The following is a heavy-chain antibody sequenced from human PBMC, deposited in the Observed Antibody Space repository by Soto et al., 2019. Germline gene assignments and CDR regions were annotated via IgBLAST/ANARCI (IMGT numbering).Heavy chain of an antibody. CDR1: GGTFSSYA. CDR3: ARVNYDFWSGYSLYYYYGMDV. J-gene: IGHJ6*02. V-gene: IGHV1-69*13. D-gene: IGHD3-3*01. Sequence: GASVKVSCKASGGTFSSYAISWVRQAPGQGLEWMGGIIPIFGTANYAQKFQGRVTITADESTSTAYMELSSLRSEDTAVYYCARVNYDFWSGYSLYYYYGMDVWGQGTTVTVSS. CDR2: IIPIFGTA.